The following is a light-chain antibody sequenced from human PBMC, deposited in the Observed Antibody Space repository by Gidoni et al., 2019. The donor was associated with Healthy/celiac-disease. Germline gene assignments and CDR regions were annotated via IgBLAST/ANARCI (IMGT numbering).Light chain of an antibody. CDR1: QSVSSY. Sequence: VLTQSPATLSLSPGARAPLSCRASQSVSSYLVWYQQKPGQAARLLIYDASNRATGIPARFSGSGSGTDFTLTISGLEPEDLAVYSCQQRSNWPPLTCGGGTKVEIK. CDR3: QQRSNWPPLT. CDR2: DAS. J-gene: IGKJ4*01. V-gene: IGKV3-11*01.